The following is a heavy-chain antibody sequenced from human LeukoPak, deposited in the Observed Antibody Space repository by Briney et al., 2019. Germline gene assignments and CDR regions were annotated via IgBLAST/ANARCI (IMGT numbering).Heavy chain of an antibody. V-gene: IGHV1-18*01. CDR1: GYTFTSYG. CDR2: ISGYNGHT. CDR3: ARLAPHRVIWVDYNSYMDV. D-gene: IGHD2/OR15-2a*01. J-gene: IGHJ6*03. Sequence: RASVKVSCKASGYTFTSYGISWVRQAPGQGLEWMGWISGYNGHTDYPQQFQGRVTMTTDTSTSTAYLELRSLTSDDTAVYYCARLAPHRVIWVDYNSYMDVWSKGTTVTVSS.